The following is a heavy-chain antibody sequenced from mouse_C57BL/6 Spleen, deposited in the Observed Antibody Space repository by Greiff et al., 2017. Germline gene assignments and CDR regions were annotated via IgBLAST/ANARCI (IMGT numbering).Heavy chain of an antibody. D-gene: IGHD2-4*01. CDR1: GFTFSSYA. V-gene: IGHV5-4*03. Sequence: EVTLMESGGGLVKPGGSLKLSCAASGFTFSSYAMSWVRQTPEKRLEWVATISDGGSYTYYPDNVKGRFTISRDNAKNNLYLQMSHLKSEDTAMYYCARNYDYFDYWGQGTSVTVSS. CDR2: ISDGGSYT. CDR3: ARNYDYFDY. J-gene: IGHJ4*01.